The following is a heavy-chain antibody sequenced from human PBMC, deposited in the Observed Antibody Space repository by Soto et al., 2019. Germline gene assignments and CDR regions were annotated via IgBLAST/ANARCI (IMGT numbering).Heavy chain of an antibody. Sequence: GGSLRLSCAASGFTFSDYYMSWIRQAPGKGLEWVSYISNGGNSIYYADSVKGRFTISRDNAKNSLYLQINSLRAEDTALYYCARPHTPYYGGNSGAFDIWGQGTMVTVS. V-gene: IGHV3-11*04. D-gene: IGHD4-17*01. CDR3: ARPHTPYYGGNSGAFDI. CDR2: ISNGGNSI. CDR1: GFTFSDYY. J-gene: IGHJ3*02.